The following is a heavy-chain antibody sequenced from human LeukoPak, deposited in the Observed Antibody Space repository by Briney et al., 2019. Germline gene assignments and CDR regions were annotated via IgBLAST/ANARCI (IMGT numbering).Heavy chain of an antibody. V-gene: IGHV3-7*01. CDR3: ARRGYSDSSGYDY. CDR2: IKQDGSEK. CDR1: GLTFSNYW. D-gene: IGHD3-22*01. Sequence: GGSLRLSCAASGLTFSNYWMSWVRQAPGKGLEWVANIKQDGSEKYYVGSVKGRFTISRDNAKNSVYLQINSLRAEDTAIYYCARRGYSDSSGYDYWGQGTLVTVSS. J-gene: IGHJ4*02.